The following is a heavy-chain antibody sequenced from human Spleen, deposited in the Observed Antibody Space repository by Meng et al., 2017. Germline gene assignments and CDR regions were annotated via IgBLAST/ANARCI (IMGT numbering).Heavy chain of an antibody. D-gene: IGHD1-26*01. V-gene: IGHV3-53*01. J-gene: IGHJ4*02. CDR1: GFTFSSYS. CDR3: AKDQWELPAPFDY. Sequence: GESLKISCAASGFTFSSYSMNWVRQAPGKGLEWVSVIYSGGSTYYADSVKGRFTISRDNSKNTLYLQMNSLRAEDTAVYYCAKDQWELPAPFDYWGQGTLVTVSS. CDR2: IYSGGST.